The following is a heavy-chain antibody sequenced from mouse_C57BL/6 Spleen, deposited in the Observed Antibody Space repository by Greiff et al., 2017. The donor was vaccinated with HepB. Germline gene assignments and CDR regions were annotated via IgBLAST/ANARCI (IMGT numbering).Heavy chain of an antibody. D-gene: IGHD2-4*01. CDR2: INPNNGGT. CDR3: AREDDYDARFAY. Sequence: EVQLQQSGPELVKPGASVKISCKASGYTFTDYYMNWVKQSHGKSLEWIGDINPNNGGTSYNQKFKGKATLTVDKSSSTAYMERRSLTSEDSAVYYCAREDDYDARFAYWGQGTLVTVSA. J-gene: IGHJ3*01. V-gene: IGHV1-26*01. CDR1: GYTFTDYY.